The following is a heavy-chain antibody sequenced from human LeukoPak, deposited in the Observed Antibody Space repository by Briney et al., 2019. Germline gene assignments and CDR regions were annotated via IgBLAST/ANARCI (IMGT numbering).Heavy chain of an antibody. CDR3: ARRVGARGYFDY. D-gene: IGHD1-26*01. J-gene: IGHJ4*02. CDR1: GGSFCGYY. Sequence: SETLSLTCAVYGGSFCGYYWSWIRQPPGKGLEWIGEINHSGSTNYNPSLKSRVTISVDTSKNQFSLKLSSVTAADTAVYYCARRVGARGYFDYWGQGTLVTVSS. V-gene: IGHV4-34*01. CDR2: INHSGST.